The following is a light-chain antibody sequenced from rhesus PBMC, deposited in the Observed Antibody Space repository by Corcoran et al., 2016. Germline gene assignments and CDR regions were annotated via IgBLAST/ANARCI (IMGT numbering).Light chain of an antibody. CDR2: TAS. J-gene: IGKJ3*01. Sequence: DIQMTQSPSSLSASVGDTVTITCRARQGISSGVAWYQQEPGKAPKLLICTASSLQSGVPSRFSGSGSWTDVTLTLRSLQSEDFATYYCQQYSSRPFTFGPGTKLDIK. CDR3: QQYSSRPFT. CDR1: QGISSG. V-gene: IGKV1-22*01.